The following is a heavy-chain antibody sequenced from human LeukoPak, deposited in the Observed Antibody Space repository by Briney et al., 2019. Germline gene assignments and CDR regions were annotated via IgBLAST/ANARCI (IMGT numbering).Heavy chain of an antibody. D-gene: IGHD4-17*01. CDR3: ARDRETTPRADGIFDY. V-gene: IGHV1-69*13. Sequence: SVKVSCKASGGTFSSYAISWVRQAPGQGLEWMGGIIPIFGTANYAQTFQGRVTITADESTSTAYMELSSLRSEDTAVYYCARDRETTPRADGIFDYWGQGILVTVSS. J-gene: IGHJ4*02. CDR1: GGTFSSYA. CDR2: IIPIFGTA.